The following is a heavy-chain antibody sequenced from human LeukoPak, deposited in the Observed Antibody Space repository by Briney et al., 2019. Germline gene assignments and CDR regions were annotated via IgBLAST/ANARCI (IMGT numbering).Heavy chain of an antibody. CDR1: GGSFSGYY. CDR3: ARVRLYYFDY. J-gene: IGHJ4*02. Sequence: ASETLSLTCAVYGGSFSGYYWSWIRQPPGKGLEWIGYIYYSGSTNYNPSLKSRVTISVDTSKNQFSLKLSSVTAADTAVYYCARVRLYYFDYWGQGTLVTVSS. V-gene: IGHV4-59*01. CDR2: IYYSGST.